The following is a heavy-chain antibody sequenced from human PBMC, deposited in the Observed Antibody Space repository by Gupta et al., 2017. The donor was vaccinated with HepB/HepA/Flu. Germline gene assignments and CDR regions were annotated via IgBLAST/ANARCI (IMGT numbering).Heavy chain of an antibody. CDR1: GFTFDVYG. J-gene: IGHJ6*02. CDR2: IKWRGGAT. Sequence: EVQLVESGGGVVRPGGSLRLSCAASGFTFDVYGMNWVRQAPGKGLEWVSGIKWRGGATGYAESVEGRFTISRDNTKNFLYLQMNSLRAEDTALYYCVRQFYYGLDVWGQGTTVTVSS. CDR3: VRQFYYGLDV. D-gene: IGHD3-10*01. V-gene: IGHV3-20*04.